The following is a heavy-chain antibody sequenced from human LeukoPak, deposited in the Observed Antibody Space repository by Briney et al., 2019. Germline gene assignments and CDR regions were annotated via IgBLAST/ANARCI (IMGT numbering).Heavy chain of an antibody. CDR2: ISWNSGSI. CDR1: GFTFDDYA. CDR3: ASIAVAGSSSDY. V-gene: IGHV3-9*01. D-gene: IGHD6-19*01. Sequence: PGRSLRLSCAASGFTFDDYAMHWVRQAPGKGLEWVSGISWNSGSIGYADSVKGRFTISRDNAKSSLYLQMNSLRAEDTALYYCASIAVAGSSSDYWGQGTLVTVSS. J-gene: IGHJ4*02.